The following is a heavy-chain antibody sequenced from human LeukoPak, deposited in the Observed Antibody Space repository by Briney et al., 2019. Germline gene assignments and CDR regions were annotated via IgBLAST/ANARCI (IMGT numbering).Heavy chain of an antibody. CDR2: IYTSGST. Sequence: SETLSLTCTVSGGSISSYYWSWIRQPAGKGLEWIGRIYTSGSTNYNPSLKSRVTMSVDTSENQFSLKLSSVTAADTAVYYCAREGVAAAGTGGWFDPWGQGTLVTVSS. V-gene: IGHV4-4*07. J-gene: IGHJ5*02. CDR3: AREGVAAAGTGGWFDP. D-gene: IGHD6-13*01. CDR1: GGSISSYY.